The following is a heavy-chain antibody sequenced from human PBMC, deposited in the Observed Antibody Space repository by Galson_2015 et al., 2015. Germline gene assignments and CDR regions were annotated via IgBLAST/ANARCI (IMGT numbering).Heavy chain of an antibody. Sequence: SLRLSCAASGFTFSSYAMSWVRQAPGKGLEWVSPITASGGSPYYADPVKRRFTISRDNSKNTLYLQMNSLRAEDTAMYYCAKGVGSDFYYANDYWGQGTLVTVSS. J-gene: IGHJ4*02. CDR3: AKGVGSDFYYANDY. CDR2: ITASGGSP. CDR1: GFTFSSYA. V-gene: IGHV3-23*01. D-gene: IGHD3-22*01.